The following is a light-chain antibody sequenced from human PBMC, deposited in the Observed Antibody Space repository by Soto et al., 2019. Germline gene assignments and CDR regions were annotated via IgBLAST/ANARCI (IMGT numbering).Light chain of an antibody. CDR2: DNN. CDR1: SSNIGNNY. CDR3: GTWDSSLSAVV. Sequence: QAVLTQPPSVSAAPGQKVTISCSGSSSNIGNNYVSWYQHLPGTAPKLLLYDNNRLPSGIPDRFSGSKSGTSATLGITGLQTGDEADFYCGTWDSSLSAVVFGGGTKVIVL. J-gene: IGLJ2*01. V-gene: IGLV1-51*01.